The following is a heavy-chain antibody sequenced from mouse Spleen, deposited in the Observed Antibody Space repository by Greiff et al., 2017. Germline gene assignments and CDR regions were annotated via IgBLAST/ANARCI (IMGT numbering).Heavy chain of an antibody. CDR1: GYTFTDYN. CDR3: ARWDPHYYGYDY. D-gene: IGHD1-2*01. Sequence: VQLQQSGPELVKPGASVKIPCKASGYTFTDYNMDWVKQSHGKSLEWIGDINPNNGGTIYNQKFKGKATLTVDKSSSTAYMELRSLTSEDTAVYYCARWDPHYYGYDYWGQGTTLTVSS. J-gene: IGHJ2*01. CDR2: INPNNGGT. V-gene: IGHV1-18*01.